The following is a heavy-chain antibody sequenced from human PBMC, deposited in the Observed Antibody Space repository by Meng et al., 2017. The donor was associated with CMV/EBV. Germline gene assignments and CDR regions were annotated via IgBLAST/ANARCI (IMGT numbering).Heavy chain of an antibody. V-gene: IGHV3-23*01. J-gene: IGHJ4*02. CDR1: GFTFSSYA. CDR2: ISGSGGTT. Sequence: GESLKISCAASGFTFSSYAMSWVRQAPGQGLEWVSFISGSGGTTYYADSVEGRFTISRDNSGNTLYLQMSSLRVEDTAIYYCAKDRCSTTSCPLDYWGQGTLVTVSS. CDR3: AKDRCSTTSCPLDY. D-gene: IGHD2-2*01.